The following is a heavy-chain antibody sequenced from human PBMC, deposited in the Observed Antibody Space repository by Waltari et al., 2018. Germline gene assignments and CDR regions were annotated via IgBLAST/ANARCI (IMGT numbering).Heavy chain of an antibody. Sequence: QVQLVESGGGVVQPGRSLRLSCAASGFTFSSYGMHWVRQAPGKGLEWVAVIWYDGSNKYYADSVKGRFTISRDKSKNTLYLQMNSLRAEDTAVYYCARGYYYDSSGSQDFDLWGRGTLVTVSS. V-gene: IGHV3-33*01. J-gene: IGHJ2*01. CDR2: IWYDGSNK. CDR3: ARGYYYDSSGSQDFDL. D-gene: IGHD3-22*01. CDR1: GFTFSSYG.